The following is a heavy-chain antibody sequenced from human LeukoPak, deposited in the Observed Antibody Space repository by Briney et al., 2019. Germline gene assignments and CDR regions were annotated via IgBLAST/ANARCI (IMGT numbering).Heavy chain of an antibody. J-gene: IGHJ6*02. D-gene: IGHD2-15*01. V-gene: IGHV1-69*04. Sequence: SVKVSCKASGGTFSSYAISWVRQAPGQGLEWMGRIIPIFGIANYAQKFQGRVTITADKSTSTAYMELSSLRSEDTAVYYCARLPRYCSGCSCYGMDVWGQGTTVTVSS. CDR2: IIPIFGIA. CDR3: ARLPRYCSGCSCYGMDV. CDR1: GGTFSSYA.